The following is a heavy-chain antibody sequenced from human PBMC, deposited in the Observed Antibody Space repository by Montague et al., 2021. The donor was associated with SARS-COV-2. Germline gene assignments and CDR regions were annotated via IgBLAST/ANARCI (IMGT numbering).Heavy chain of an antibody. CDR3: ARKGGSNYGWFDP. V-gene: IGHV4-59*08. CDR1: GASINSRY. Sequence: SETLSLTCTVSGASINSRYWSWIRQPPGKGLEWIGYYYSGSTKYNPSPMSRVTISVDTSKNQFSAKVTSVTAADTAVYYCARKGGSNYGWFDPWGQGTLVAVSS. CDR2: YYSGST. J-gene: IGHJ5*02. D-gene: IGHD5-24*01.